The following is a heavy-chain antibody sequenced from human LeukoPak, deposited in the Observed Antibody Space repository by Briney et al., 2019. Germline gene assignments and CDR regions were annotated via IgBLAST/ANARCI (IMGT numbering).Heavy chain of an antibody. J-gene: IGHJ6*02. Sequence: GGSPRLSCAATVLTFKDYGMHWVRQPPGKGLEWVSCINWNGRSTDYPASVNGPFTKSRDNAKHSLYLQMTSLRPEATALYYCAKHLRATNTYIFFGLDVGGQGTRVTVSS. D-gene: IGHD1-26*01. CDR2: INWNGRST. V-gene: IGHV3-9*01. CDR3: AKHLRATNTYIFFGLDV. CDR1: VLTFKDYG.